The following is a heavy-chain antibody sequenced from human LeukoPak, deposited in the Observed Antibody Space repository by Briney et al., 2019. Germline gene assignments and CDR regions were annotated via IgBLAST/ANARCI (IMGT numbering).Heavy chain of an antibody. D-gene: IGHD6-25*01. CDR2: IYPGDSDT. CDR1: GYRFTNSW. CDR3: ARRIAAEAFDI. J-gene: IGHJ3*02. V-gene: IGHV5-51*01. Sequence: GESLKISCKGSGYRFTNSWIGWVRQMPGKGLEWMGIIYPGDSDTRYSPSFQGQVTISADKSIGTAYLQWSGLKASDTAMYYCARRIAAEAFDIWGQGTMVTVSS.